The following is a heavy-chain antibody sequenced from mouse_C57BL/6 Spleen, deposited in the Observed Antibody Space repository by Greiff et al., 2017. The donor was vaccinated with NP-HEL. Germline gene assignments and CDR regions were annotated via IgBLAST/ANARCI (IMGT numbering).Heavy chain of an antibody. J-gene: IGHJ3*01. Sequence: EVMLVESGGGLVKPGGSLKLSCAASGFTFSDYGMHWVRQAPEKGLEWVAYISSGSSTIYYADTVKGRFTILRDNAKNTLFLQMTSLRSGDTAMYYCARDGYGNYVWFAYWGQGTLVTVSA. CDR1: GFTFSDYG. V-gene: IGHV5-17*01. D-gene: IGHD2-1*01. CDR2: ISSGSSTI. CDR3: ARDGYGNYVWFAY.